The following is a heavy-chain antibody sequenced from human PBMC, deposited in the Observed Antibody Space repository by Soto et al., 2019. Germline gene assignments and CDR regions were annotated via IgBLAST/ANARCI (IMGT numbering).Heavy chain of an antibody. CDR3: ARALQRGLDY. Sequence: QVQLVQSGADVKKPGASVKVSCKTSGYTFTAYFIHWVRQAPGQGPEWMGWMNGNGGTTYAQKFQGRVTMTRDTSINTACMELRTLTSDDTAVYYCARALQRGLDYWGQGPLVTVSS. V-gene: IGHV1-2*02. CDR1: GYTFTAYF. J-gene: IGHJ4*02. CDR2: MNGNGGT. D-gene: IGHD3-10*01.